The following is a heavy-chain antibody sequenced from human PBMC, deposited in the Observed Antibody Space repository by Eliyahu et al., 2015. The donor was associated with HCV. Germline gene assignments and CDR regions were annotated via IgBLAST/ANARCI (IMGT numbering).Heavy chain of an antibody. V-gene: IGHV1-46*01. CDR3: ARAGDGDSPYVLTY. CDR1: GXTFMSYX. J-gene: IGHJ4*02. D-gene: IGHD2-21*01. CDR2: NNPRGGSA. Sequence: QVQVVQSGAEVKKPGASVKVXXTXSGXTFMSYXVXWVRQAPGQGPEWLGINNPRGGSARYERKFEGRVTLTRETSTNTVYMELSSLRSDDTAVYYCARAGDGDSPYVLTYWGQGTLVTVSS.